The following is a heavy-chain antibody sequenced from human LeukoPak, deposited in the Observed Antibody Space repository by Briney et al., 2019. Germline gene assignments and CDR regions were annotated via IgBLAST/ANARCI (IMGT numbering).Heavy chain of an antibody. CDR3: ARDSYCSGGSCYKPTSYYYYGMDV. D-gene: IGHD2-15*01. Sequence: SETLSLTCTVSGGSISSYYWSWIRQPAGKGLEWIGRIYTSGSTNYNPSLKSRVTMSVDTSKNQFSLKLSSVTAADTAVYYCARDSYCSGGSCYKPTSYYYYGMDVWGLGTTVTVSS. CDR1: GGSISSYY. V-gene: IGHV4-4*07. J-gene: IGHJ6*02. CDR2: IYTSGST.